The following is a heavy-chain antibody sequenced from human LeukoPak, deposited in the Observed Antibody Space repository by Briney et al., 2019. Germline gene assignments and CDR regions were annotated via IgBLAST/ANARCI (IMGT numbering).Heavy chain of an antibody. D-gene: IGHD2-2*02. Sequence: GGSLRLSCAASGFTFDDYGMSWVRQAPGKGLEWFSAISGRGGSTYYADSVKGRFTISRDNSKNTLYLQMNSLRAEDTAVYYCAKDQTGGRLVPAAIPFDYWGQGTLVTVSS. J-gene: IGHJ4*02. CDR3: AKDQTGGRLVPAAIPFDY. CDR1: GFTFDDYG. CDR2: ISGRGGST. V-gene: IGHV3-23*01.